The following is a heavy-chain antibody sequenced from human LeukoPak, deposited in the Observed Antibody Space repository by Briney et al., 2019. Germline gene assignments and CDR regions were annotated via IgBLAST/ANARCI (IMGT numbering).Heavy chain of an antibody. CDR3: ARRARGSWINDAFDI. D-gene: IGHD2-2*03. V-gene: IGHV1-46*01. Sequence: VASVKVSCKASGYTFTSYYMHWVRQAPGQGPEWMGIINPSGGSTSYAQKFQGRVTMTRDTSTSTPYMELSSLRSEDTAVYYCARRARGSWINDAFDIWGQGTMVTVSS. CDR1: GYTFTSYY. CDR2: INPSGGST. J-gene: IGHJ3*02.